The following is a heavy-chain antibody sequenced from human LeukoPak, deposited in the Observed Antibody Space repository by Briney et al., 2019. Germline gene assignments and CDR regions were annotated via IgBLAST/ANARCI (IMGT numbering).Heavy chain of an antibody. D-gene: IGHD1-26*01. Sequence: GGSLRLSCAASGFTFSSYAMSWVRQAPGKGLEWVSAISGGGGSTYYADSVKGRFTISRDNSKNTLYLQMSSLRAEDTAVYYCARRAGDTARASFDYWGQGTLVNVSS. CDR2: ISGGGGST. CDR1: GFTFSSYA. V-gene: IGHV3-23*01. J-gene: IGHJ4*02. CDR3: ARRAGDTARASFDY.